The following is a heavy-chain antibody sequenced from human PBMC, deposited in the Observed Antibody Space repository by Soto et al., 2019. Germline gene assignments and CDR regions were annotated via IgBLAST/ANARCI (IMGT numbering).Heavy chain of an antibody. Sequence: ELQLVESGGGLVQPGGSLRLSCAASGFTFSNYETNWVRQAPGKGLEWVSYISSSGSTMYYAESVKGRFTISRDNAKNSLYLQMSSLRAEDTAVYYCARERTPDAFDIWGQGTMVTVSS. D-gene: IGHD2-15*01. CDR3: ARERTPDAFDI. CDR1: GFTFSNYE. CDR2: ISSSGSTM. J-gene: IGHJ3*02. V-gene: IGHV3-48*03.